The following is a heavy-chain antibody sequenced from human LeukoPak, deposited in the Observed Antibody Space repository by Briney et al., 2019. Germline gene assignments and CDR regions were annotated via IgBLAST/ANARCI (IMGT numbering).Heavy chain of an antibody. CDR1: GYTFSGYF. D-gene: IGHD3-3*01. Sequence: GASVKVSCKTSGYTFSGYFIHWIGQAPGQGLEWMGRINPNTGGTNYAQKFQGRVTMTSDSSIRSAYMDLSRLSLDDSAVYYCALGGSSDLEWLVDYFDHWGQGSLVLVSS. V-gene: IGHV1-2*06. J-gene: IGHJ4*02. CDR2: INPNTGGT. CDR3: ALGGSSDLEWLVDYFDH.